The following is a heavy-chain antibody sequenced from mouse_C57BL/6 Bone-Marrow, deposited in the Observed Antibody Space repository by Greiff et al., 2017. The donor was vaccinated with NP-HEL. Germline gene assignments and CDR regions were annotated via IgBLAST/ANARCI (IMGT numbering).Heavy chain of an antibody. CDR3: ASEGEYYDYDEPLVHAMDY. CDR2: IHPNSGST. Sequence: QVQLQQPGAELVKPGASVKLSCKASGYTFTSYWMHWVKQRPGQGLEWIGMIHPNSGSTNYNEKFKSKATLTVDKSSSTAYMQLSSLTSEDSAVYYCASEGEYYDYDEPLVHAMDYWGQGTSVTVSS. CDR1: GYTFTSYW. V-gene: IGHV1-64*01. J-gene: IGHJ4*01. D-gene: IGHD2-4*01.